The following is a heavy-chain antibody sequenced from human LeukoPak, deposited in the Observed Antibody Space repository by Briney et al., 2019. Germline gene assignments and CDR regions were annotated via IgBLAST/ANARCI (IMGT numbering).Heavy chain of an antibody. CDR2: ISGGGGST. CDR3: AKNEYTSVWSLYYFDC. Sequence: GGSLRLSCAASGFTFSSYAMSWVRQAPGKGLEWASAISGGGGSTYYADSVKGRFTISRDNSKNTVYLQMNSVRAEDTAVYYCAKNEYTSVWSLYYFDCWGQGTLVTVSS. CDR1: GFTFSSYA. J-gene: IGHJ4*02. V-gene: IGHV3-23*01. D-gene: IGHD6-19*01.